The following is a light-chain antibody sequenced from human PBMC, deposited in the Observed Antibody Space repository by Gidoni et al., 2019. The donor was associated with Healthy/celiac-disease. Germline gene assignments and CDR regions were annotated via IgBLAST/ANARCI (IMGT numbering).Light chain of an antibody. CDR3: QQYNSYSS. V-gene: IGKV1-5*03. J-gene: IGKJ1*01. CDR2: KAS. CDR1: QSISSW. Sequence: IQMTQSPSTLSASVGDRVTITCRASQSISSWLAWYQQKPGKAPTLLIHKASSLESGLPSRFSGGGSGTEFTLTISSLQHDDFATYYCQQYNSYSSFGQGTKVEIK.